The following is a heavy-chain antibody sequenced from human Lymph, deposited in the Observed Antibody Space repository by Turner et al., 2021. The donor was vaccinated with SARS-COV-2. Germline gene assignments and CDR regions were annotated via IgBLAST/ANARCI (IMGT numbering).Heavy chain of an antibody. CDR2: IKQDGSEK. Sequence: VHLVESGGGLVQPGGSLRLSGAASGFTFGYYWMSWVRQAPGKGLEWVANIKQDGSEKYYVDSVKGRFTITRDNAKNSLFLQMNSLGAEDTAVYYCARMGSSSWYFDYWGQGTLVTVSS. V-gene: IGHV3-7*01. CDR3: ARMGSSSWYFDY. CDR1: GFTFGYYW. D-gene: IGHD1-26*01. J-gene: IGHJ4*02.